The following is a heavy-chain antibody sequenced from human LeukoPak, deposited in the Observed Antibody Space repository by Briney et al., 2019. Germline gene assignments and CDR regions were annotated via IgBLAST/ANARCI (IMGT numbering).Heavy chain of an antibody. V-gene: IGHV4-39*01. Sequence: SETLSLTCTVSGGSISSSSYYWGWIRQPPGKGLEWIGSIYYSGSTYYNPSLKSRVTISVDTSKNQFSLKLSSVTAADTAVYYCARHLVASYGSSQFDYWGQGTLVTVSS. D-gene: IGHD5-18*01. CDR3: ARHLVASYGSSQFDY. J-gene: IGHJ4*02. CDR2: IYYSGST. CDR1: GGSISSSSYY.